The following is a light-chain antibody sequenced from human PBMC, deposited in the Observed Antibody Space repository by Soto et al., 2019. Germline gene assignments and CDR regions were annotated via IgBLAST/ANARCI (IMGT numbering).Light chain of an antibody. Sequence: QSALIQPAPVSGSPGQSITISCTGTSSDVGGYNFVSWYQRHPGKAPKLMIYDVTNRPSGVSNRFSGSKSGNTASLTISGLQAEDEADYYCCSYTTSNTLVFGGGTKLTVL. CDR3: CSYTTSNTLV. CDR1: SSDVGGYNF. CDR2: DVT. J-gene: IGLJ2*01. V-gene: IGLV2-14*01.